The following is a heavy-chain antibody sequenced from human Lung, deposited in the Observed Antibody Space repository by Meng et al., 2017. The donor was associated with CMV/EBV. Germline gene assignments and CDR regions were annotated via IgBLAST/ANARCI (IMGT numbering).Heavy chain of an antibody. CDR2: ISPTTGYT. CDR1: GFTFSDYY. V-gene: IGHV3-11*05. D-gene: IGHD2-8*01. CDR3: ARDFSLYRTSGVQ. Sequence: QVQLVGFGGCLVKPGGSLRLSCTGSGFTFSDYYMSWIRQAPGKGLEWVSYISPTTGYTEYADSVKGRFTISRDNAKNSLFLQMNSLRSEDTAVYYCARDFSLYRTSGVQWGQGTLVTVSS. J-gene: IGHJ4*02.